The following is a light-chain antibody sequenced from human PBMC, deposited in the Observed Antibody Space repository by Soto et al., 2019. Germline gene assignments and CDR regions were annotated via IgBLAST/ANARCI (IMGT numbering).Light chain of an antibody. CDR2: DAS. Sequence: DIHLTQSPSTLSASVGDRVTITCRASQSISSWLAWYQQKPGKAPKLLIYDASSLESGVPSRFSGSGSGTEFTLTISSLKPDDFATYYCQQYQSYSRTFGQGTKVDIK. CDR3: QQYQSYSRT. V-gene: IGKV1-5*01. CDR1: QSISSW. J-gene: IGKJ1*01.